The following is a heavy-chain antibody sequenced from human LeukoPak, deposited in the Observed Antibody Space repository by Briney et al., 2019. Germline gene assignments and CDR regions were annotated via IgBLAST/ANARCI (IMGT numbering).Heavy chain of an antibody. CDR2: ISSNGGST. J-gene: IGHJ6*02. Sequence: GASVKVSCKASGGTFSSYAMHWVRQAPGKGLEYVSAISSNGGSTYYANSVKGRFTISRDNSKNTLYLQMGSLRAEDMAVYYCARGRSWTYYYYGMDVWGQGTTVTVSS. CDR1: GGTFSSYA. D-gene: IGHD6-13*01. CDR3: ARGRSWTYYYYGMDV. V-gene: IGHV3-64*01.